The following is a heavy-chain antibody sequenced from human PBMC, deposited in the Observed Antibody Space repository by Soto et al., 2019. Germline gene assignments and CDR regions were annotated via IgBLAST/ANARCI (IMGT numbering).Heavy chain of an antibody. V-gene: IGHV4-59*08. Sequence: SETLSLTCAVYGGSFSGYYWSWIRQPPGKGLEWIGYIYYSGSTNYNPSLKSRVTISVDTSKNQFSLKLSSVTAADTAVYYCARHRGVFDYWGQGTLVTVSS. CDR2: IYYSGST. J-gene: IGHJ4*02. CDR1: GGSFSGYY. CDR3: ARHRGVFDY. D-gene: IGHD3-10*01.